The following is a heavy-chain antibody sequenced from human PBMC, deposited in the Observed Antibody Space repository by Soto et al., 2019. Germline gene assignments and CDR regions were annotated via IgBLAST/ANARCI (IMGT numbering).Heavy chain of an antibody. J-gene: IGHJ6*02. Sequence: GGSLRLSCSASGFTFSGYAMHWVRQAPGKGLEYVSAISSNGGSTYYADSVKGRFTISRDNSKNTLYLQMSSLRAEDTAVYYCVKQYSSTSWFSYYGMDVWGQGTTVTVSS. CDR1: GFTFSGYA. D-gene: IGHD2-2*01. V-gene: IGHV3-64D*06. CDR3: VKQYSSTSWFSYYGMDV. CDR2: ISSNGGST.